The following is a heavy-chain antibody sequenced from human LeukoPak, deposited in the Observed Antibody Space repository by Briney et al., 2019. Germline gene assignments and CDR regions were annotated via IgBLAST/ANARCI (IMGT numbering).Heavy chain of an antibody. J-gene: IGHJ4*02. CDR3: AHRTYGGYIED. D-gene: IGHD4-23*01. CDR2: VYWDDDK. Sequence: ESGPTLVNPTQTLTLICTFSGFSLSPRGVGVGWIRQPPGKALEWLAVVYWDDDKRYSPSLRSRLTITKDTSKNQLVLTMTNMDSVDTATYYRAHRTYGGYIEDWGQGTLVTVSS. CDR1: GFSLSPRGVG. V-gene: IGHV2-5*02.